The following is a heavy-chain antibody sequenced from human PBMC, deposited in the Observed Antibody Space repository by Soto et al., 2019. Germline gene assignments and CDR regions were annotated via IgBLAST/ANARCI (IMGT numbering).Heavy chain of an antibody. J-gene: IGHJ6*02. CDR2: IERDDDDK. D-gene: IGHD1-20*01. CDR3: ARSIRGPRRFNGMDV. V-gene: IGHV2-70*13. Sequence: SGPTLVNPTETLTLTCTFSGFSPTSPGMCVSWIRQPPGKALEWLALIERDDDDKYYSTSLKTRLTISKDTRKNQVVLTMANMDPADTGTYYCARSIRGPRRFNGMDVWGQGTTVTVSS. CDR1: GFSPTSPGMC.